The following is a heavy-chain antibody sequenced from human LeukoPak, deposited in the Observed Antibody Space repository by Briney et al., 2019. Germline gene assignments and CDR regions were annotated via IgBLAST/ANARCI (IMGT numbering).Heavy chain of an antibody. Sequence: ASVKVSCKASGYTFTGYYMHWVRQAPGQGREWMGWINPNSGGTNYAQKFQGRVTMTRDTSISTAYMELSRLRSDDTAVYYCARERYCTNGVCLVYWGQGTLVTVSS. V-gene: IGHV1-2*02. CDR1: GYTFTGYY. J-gene: IGHJ4*02. CDR2: INPNSGGT. D-gene: IGHD2-8*01. CDR3: ARERYCTNGVCLVY.